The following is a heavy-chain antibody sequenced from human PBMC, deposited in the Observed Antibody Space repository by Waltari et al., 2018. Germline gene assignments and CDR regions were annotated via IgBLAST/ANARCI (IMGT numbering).Heavy chain of an antibody. CDR2: IKQDGSDK. D-gene: IGHD6-19*01. CDR1: GFSFSSYW. J-gene: IGHJ4*02. CDR3: ASVRSGWDF. Sequence: EVQLVESGGGLVRPGGSLRLSCAASGFSFSSYWMSWVRQAPGKGLEWVASIKQDGSDKHYMDAVRGRFTISRDNAKKSLYLEMNRLIDDDTAVYYCASVRSGWDFWGQGTLVTVSS. V-gene: IGHV3-7*02.